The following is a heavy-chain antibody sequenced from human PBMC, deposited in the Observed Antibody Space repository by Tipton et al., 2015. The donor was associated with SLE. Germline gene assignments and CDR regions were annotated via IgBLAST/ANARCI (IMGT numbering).Heavy chain of an antibody. CDR1: GYTFSNYG. J-gene: IGHJ3*02. CDR2: ISTYNGNT. V-gene: IGHV1-18*01. CDR3: ARGRMTRYGFDI. Sequence: QLVQSGPEVKKAGASMKVSCKASGYTFSNYGISWVRQAPGQGLEWMGWISTYNGNTNSAQKLQGRVTMTTATSTGTAYMELRSLRSDDTAVYYCARGRMTRYGFDIWGQGTMVSVSS. D-gene: IGHD2-21*02.